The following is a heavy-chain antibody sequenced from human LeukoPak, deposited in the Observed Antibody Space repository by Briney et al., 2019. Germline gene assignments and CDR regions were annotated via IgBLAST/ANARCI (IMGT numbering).Heavy chain of an antibody. CDR2: IYTSGST. J-gene: IGHJ3*02. V-gene: IGHV4-4*07. D-gene: IGHD3-3*01. Sequence: KASETLSLTCTVSGGSISSCYWSWIRQPAGKGLEWIGRIYTSGSTNYNPSLKSRVTMSVDTSKNQFSLKLSSVTAADTAVYYCAREVAYYDFWSGYPRGAFDIWGQGTMVTVSS. CDR3: AREVAYYDFWSGYPRGAFDI. CDR1: GGSISSCY.